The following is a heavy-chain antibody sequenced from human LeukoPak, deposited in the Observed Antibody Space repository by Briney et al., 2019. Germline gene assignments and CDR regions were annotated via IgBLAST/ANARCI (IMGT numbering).Heavy chain of an antibody. CDR3: ARGGYDSGSYYKGPLYYFDY. CDR2: INPNSGGT. J-gene: IGHJ4*02. D-gene: IGHD3-10*01. V-gene: IGHV1-2*02. CDR1: GYTFTSYD. Sequence: GASVKVSCKASGYTFTSYDINWVRQATGQGLEWMGWINPNSGGTNYAQKFQGRVTMTRDTSISTAYMELSRLRSDDTAVYYCARGGYDSGSYYKGPLYYFDYWGQGTLVTVSS.